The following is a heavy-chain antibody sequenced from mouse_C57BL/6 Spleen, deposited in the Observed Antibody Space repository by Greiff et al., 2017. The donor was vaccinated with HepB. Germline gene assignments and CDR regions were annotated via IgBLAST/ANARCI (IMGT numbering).Heavy chain of an antibody. V-gene: IGHV5-9*01. Sequence: EVQLVESGGGLVKPGGSLKLSCAASGFTFSSYTMSWVRQTPEKRLEWVATISGGGGNTYYPDSVKGRFTISRDNAKNTLYLQMSSLRSEDTALYYCARHDDEGGYYFDYWGQGTTLTVSS. J-gene: IGHJ2*01. CDR1: GFTFSSYT. D-gene: IGHD2-12*01. CDR2: ISGGGGNT. CDR3: ARHDDEGGYYFDY.